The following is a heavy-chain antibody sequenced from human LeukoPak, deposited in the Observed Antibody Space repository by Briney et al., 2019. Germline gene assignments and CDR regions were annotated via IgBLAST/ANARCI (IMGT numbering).Heavy chain of an antibody. D-gene: IGHD2-21*02. CDR2: ISWNSGSI. V-gene: IGHV3-9*01. J-gene: IGHJ6*02. CDR3: AKDGERAYCGGDCYLDYYYGMDV. CDR1: GFTFDDYA. Sequence: GGSLRLSCAASGFTFDDYAVHWVRQAPGKGLEWVSGISWNSGSIGYADSVKGRFTISRDNAKNSLYLQMNSLRAEDTALYYCAKDGERAYCGGDCYLDYYYGMDVWGQGTTVTVSS.